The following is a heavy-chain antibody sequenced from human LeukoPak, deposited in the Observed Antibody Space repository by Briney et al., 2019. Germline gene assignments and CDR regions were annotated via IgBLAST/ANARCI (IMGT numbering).Heavy chain of an antibody. D-gene: IGHD1-26*01. Sequence: GRSLRLSCAASGFTFDDYAMHWVRQAPGKGLEWVSGISWNSGSIGYADSVKGRFTISRDNAKNSLYLQMNSLRAEDTAVYYCAKASDSGSYSGFDYWGQGTLVTVSS. CDR2: ISWNSGSI. CDR3: AKASDSGSYSGFDY. J-gene: IGHJ4*02. V-gene: IGHV3-9*01. CDR1: GFTFDDYA.